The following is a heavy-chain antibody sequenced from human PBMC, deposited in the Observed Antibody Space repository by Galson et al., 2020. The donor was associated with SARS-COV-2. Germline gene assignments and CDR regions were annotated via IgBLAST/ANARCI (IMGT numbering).Heavy chain of an antibody. J-gene: IGHJ6*03. Sequence: ASVKVSCKASGYTFTSCAVHWVRQAPGQRLEWMGWINADNANTKYSPKFQGRVSISRDTSASTAYMELSSLKSEDTAVYYCARAGYYCSGFTCGSYMDVWGKGTTVTVSS. D-gene: IGHD2-15*01. V-gene: IGHV1-3*01. CDR1: GYTFTSCA. CDR2: INADNANT. CDR3: ARAGYYCSGFTCGSYMDV.